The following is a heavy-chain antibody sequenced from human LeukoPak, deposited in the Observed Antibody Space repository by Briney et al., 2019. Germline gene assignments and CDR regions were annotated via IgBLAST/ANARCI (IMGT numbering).Heavy chain of an antibody. CDR2: INPNGGGT. CDR3: VRGMGRLERQLWFH. J-gene: IGHJ4*02. CDR1: GYTLTAYY. D-gene: IGHD1-1*01. Sequence: GASVKVSCKASGYTLTAYYMYWVRQAPGQGLEWMGWINPNGGGTNYAQKFQGRVTMTRDTSINTAYMELTRLRSDDTAVYYCVRGMGRLERQLWFHWGQGTLVTVSS. V-gene: IGHV1-2*02.